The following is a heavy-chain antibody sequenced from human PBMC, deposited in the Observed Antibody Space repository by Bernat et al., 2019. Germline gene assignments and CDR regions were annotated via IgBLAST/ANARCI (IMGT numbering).Heavy chain of an antibody. CDR3: ASGGNSGSRRFDY. V-gene: IGHV3-48*01. CDR2: ISSSGSTI. J-gene: IGHJ4*02. Sequence: EVQLVESGGGLVQPGGSLRLSCAASGFTFSSYSMNWVRQAPGKGVEWVSYISSSGSTIYYADSVKGRFTISRDNAKNSLYLQMNSLRAEDTAVYYCASGGNSGSRRFDYWGQGTLVTVSS. CDR1: GFTFSSYS. D-gene: IGHD1-26*01.